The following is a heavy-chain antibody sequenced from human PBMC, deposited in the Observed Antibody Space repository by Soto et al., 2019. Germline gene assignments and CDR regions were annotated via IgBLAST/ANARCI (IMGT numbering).Heavy chain of an antibody. D-gene: IGHD6-6*01. CDR3: ARDGSSGFDY. J-gene: IGHJ4*02. CDR2: ISSSSSYI. Sequence: EVQLVESGGGLVKPGGSMRLSCAASGFTFSSYSMNWVRQAPGKGLEWVSSISSSSSYIYYADSVKGRFTISRDNAKNSLYLQMNSLRAEDTAVYYCARDGSSGFDYWGQGTLVTVSS. CDR1: GFTFSSYS. V-gene: IGHV3-21*01.